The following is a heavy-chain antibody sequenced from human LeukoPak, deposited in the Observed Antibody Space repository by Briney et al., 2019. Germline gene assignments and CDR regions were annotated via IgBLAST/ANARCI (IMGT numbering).Heavy chain of an antibody. CDR1: GYSFTTYY. V-gene: IGHV1-46*01. J-gene: IGHJ4*02. CDR3: ARDLSTYSSSLAY. Sequence: ASVKVSCKASGYSFTTYYMHWVRQAPGQGLEWMGIINPSGGSTSYAQKFQDRVTLTRDTSTSTVYIGLSSLRSEDTAVYYCARDLSTYSSSLAYWGQGTLVTVSS. CDR2: INPSGGST. D-gene: IGHD6-13*01.